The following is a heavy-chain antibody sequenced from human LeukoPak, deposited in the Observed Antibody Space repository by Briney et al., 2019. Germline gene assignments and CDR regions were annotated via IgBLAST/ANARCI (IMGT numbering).Heavy chain of an antibody. J-gene: IGHJ1*01. Sequence: PSETLSLTCTVYGGSFSGYYWSWIRQPPGKGLEWIGEINHSGSTNYNPSLRSRVTISVDTSKNQFSLKLSSVTAADTAVYYCARPYSGSYKYFQHWGQGTLVTVSS. CDR3: ARPYSGSYKYFQH. CDR1: GGSFSGYY. CDR2: INHSGST. V-gene: IGHV4-34*01. D-gene: IGHD1-26*01.